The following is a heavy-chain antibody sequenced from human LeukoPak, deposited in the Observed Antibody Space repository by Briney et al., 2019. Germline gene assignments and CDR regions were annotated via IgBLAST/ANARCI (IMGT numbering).Heavy chain of an antibody. Sequence: SETLSLTCTVSGVSISSNSYYWSWIRQHPGKGLEWIGYIYYSGSTYYNPSLKSRVTISVDTSKNQFSLKLSSVTAADTAVYYCASLYGDRRLAADENDYWGQGTLVTVSS. D-gene: IGHD4-17*01. V-gene: IGHV4-31*03. CDR1: GVSISSNSYY. J-gene: IGHJ4*02. CDR3: ASLYGDRRLAADENDY. CDR2: IYYSGST.